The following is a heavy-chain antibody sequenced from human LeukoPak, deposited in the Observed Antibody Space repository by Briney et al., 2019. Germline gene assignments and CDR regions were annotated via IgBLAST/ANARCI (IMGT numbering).Heavy chain of an antibody. CDR2: INPNSGGT. V-gene: IGHV1-2*02. CDR1: GYTFTGYY. D-gene: IGHD6-6*01. J-gene: IGHJ4*02. Sequence: ASVKLSCKASGYTFTGYYMHWVRQAPGQGLEWMGWINPNSGGTNYAQKFQGRVTMTRDTSISTAYMELSRLSSDDTAVYYCASYRDSSSSGDFFDYWGKGTLVTVSS. CDR3: ASYRDSSSSGDFFDY.